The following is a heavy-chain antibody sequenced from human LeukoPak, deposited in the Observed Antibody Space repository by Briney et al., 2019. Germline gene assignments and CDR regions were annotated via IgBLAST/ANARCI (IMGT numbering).Heavy chain of an antibody. J-gene: IGHJ4*02. CDR3: ARHTRQLWFFR. Sequence: SETLSLTCTVSGGSISSGGYYWSWIRQHPGKGLEWIGYIYYSGSTYYNPSLKSRVTISVDTSKNQFSLKLSSVTAADTAVYYCARHTRQLWFFRWGQGTLVTVSS. CDR2: IYYSGST. V-gene: IGHV4-31*03. CDR1: GGSISSGGYY. D-gene: IGHD5-18*01.